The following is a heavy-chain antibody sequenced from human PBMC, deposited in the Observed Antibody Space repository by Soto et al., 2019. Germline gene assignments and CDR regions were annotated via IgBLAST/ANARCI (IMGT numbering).Heavy chain of an antibody. V-gene: IGHV5-10-1*01. CDR1: GYSFTSYW. Sequence: GESLKISCKGSGYSFTSYWISWVRQMPGKGLEWMGRIDPSDSYTNYSPSFQGHVTISADKSISTAYLQWSSLKASDTAMYYCARQGSTSWYYYGMDVWGQGTTVTVSS. CDR3: ARQGSTSWYYYGMDV. CDR2: IDPSDSYT. D-gene: IGHD2-2*01. J-gene: IGHJ6*02.